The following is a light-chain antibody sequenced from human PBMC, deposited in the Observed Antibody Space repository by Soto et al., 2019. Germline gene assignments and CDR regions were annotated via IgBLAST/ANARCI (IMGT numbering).Light chain of an antibody. CDR3: CSYGGSSTFDV. Sequence: QAVLARRASVSRSHGQSITISCTGSSSDVRNYHLVSWYQQYPGKAPKLIIYEGSKRPSGVSNRFSGSRSGNTASLTISGLQPEDEADYYCCSYGGSSTFDVYGTGTKVNVL. V-gene: IGLV2-23*03. CDR1: SSDVRNYHL. CDR2: EGS. J-gene: IGLJ1*01.